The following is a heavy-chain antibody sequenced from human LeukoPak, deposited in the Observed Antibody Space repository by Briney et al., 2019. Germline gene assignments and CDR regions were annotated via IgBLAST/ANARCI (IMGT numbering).Heavy chain of an antibody. D-gene: IGHD3-3*01. V-gene: IGHV3-30-3*01. CDR2: ISYDGSNK. CDR1: GFTFSSYA. CDR3: ARADQYYDFWSGCPY. J-gene: IGHJ4*02. Sequence: RSLRLSCAASGFTFSSYAVHWVRQAPGKGLEWVAVISYDGSNKYYADSVKGRFTISRDNSKNTLYLQMNSLRAEDTAVYYCARADQYYDFWSGCPYWGQGTLVTVSS.